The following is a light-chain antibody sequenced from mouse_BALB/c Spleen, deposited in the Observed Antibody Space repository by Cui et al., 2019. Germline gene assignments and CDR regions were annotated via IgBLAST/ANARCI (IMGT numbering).Light chain of an antibody. CDR1: QSLLNSGNQKNY. V-gene: IGKV8-28*01. CDR2: RAS. CDR3: QNDHSYPFT. Sequence: DIVMTQSPSSLSVSAGEKVTMSCKSSQSLLNSGNQKNYLAWYQQKPGQPPKLLIYRASTRESGVPDRFTGSGSGTDFTLTISSVQAEDLAVYYCQNDHSYPFTFGSGTKLEIK. J-gene: IGKJ4*01.